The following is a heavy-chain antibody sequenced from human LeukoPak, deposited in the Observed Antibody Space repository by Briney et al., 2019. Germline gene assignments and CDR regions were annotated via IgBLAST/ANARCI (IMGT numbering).Heavy chain of an antibody. CDR2: VYPGDSDA. D-gene: IGHD3-22*01. J-gene: IGHJ3*01. CDR3: ARGVYYYDSTDGFDV. V-gene: IGHV5-51*01. CDR1: GYSFTNYW. Sequence: GESLKISCQGSGYSFTNYWIAWVRQMPGKGLEWMGIVYPGDSDARYSPSFEGQVTFSADRSISTAYLQWSSLKASDTAMYYCARGVYYYDSTDGFDVWGQGTMVTVSS.